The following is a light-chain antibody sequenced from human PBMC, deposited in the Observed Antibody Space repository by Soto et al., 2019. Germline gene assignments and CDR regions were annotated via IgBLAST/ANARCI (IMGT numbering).Light chain of an antibody. CDR2: GAS. CDR3: QQYGSSPWT. Sequence: DIVLTQSPGTLSLASGERATLSCRASQSVSSSYLAWYQQKPGQAPRLLIYGASSRATDIPDRFSGSGSGTDFTLTISRLEPEDFAVYYCQQYGSSPWTFGQGTKVDIK. V-gene: IGKV3-20*01. J-gene: IGKJ1*01. CDR1: QSVSSSY.